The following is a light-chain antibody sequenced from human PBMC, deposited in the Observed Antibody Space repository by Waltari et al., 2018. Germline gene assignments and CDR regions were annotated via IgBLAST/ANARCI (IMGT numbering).Light chain of an antibody. J-gene: IGLJ1*01. CDR1: SSDVGGYIF. V-gene: IGLV2-14*01. Sequence: QSALTQPASVSGSPGQSITISCTGTSSDVGGYIFACCYQVHPGKVPKIIIYEVNRRPSGVSNRFSGSKSGNTASLTISGLQAEDEADFYCSSYASSGTLVFGSGTKVTVL. CDR2: EVN. CDR3: SSYASSGTLV.